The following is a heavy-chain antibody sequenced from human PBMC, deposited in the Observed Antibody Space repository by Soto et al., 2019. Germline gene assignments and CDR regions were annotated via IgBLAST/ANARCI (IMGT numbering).Heavy chain of an antibody. V-gene: IGHV3-23*01. CDR2: ISGSGSST. J-gene: IGHJ4*02. D-gene: IGHD4-17*01. CDR3: VNSRFKAVTTGCDA. Sequence: EVQLLESGGGLVQPGGSLRLTCAASGFLFSRYAMSWIRQAPGKGLEWVSSISGSGSSTYYPDSVEGRFTISRDNFKDTLYLQLNSLRAEDTAIYYCVNSRFKAVTTGCDAWGQGALVTVSS. CDR1: GFLFSRYA.